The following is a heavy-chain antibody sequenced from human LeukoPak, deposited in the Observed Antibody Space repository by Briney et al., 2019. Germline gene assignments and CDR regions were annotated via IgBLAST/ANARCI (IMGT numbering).Heavy chain of an antibody. CDR1: GFTFSSYA. V-gene: IGHV3-23*01. J-gene: IGHJ4*02. CDR2: ISGSGGST. D-gene: IGHD3-22*01. CDR3: AKDLDYYDSSGIFDY. Sequence: GGSLRLSCAASGFTFSSYAMSWVRQAPGKGLEWVSAISGSGGSTYYADSVKGRFTISRDNSKNTLYLQMNSLRAEDKAVYYCAKDLDYYDSSGIFDYWGQGTLVTVSS.